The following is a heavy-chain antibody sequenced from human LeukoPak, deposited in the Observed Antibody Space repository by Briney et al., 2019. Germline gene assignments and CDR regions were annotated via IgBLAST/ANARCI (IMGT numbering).Heavy chain of an antibody. J-gene: IGHJ6*02. V-gene: IGHV3-9*01. CDR3: AKDVRELSTHYYYGMDV. D-gene: IGHD3-16*02. Sequence: PGGSLRLSCAASGFTFDDYAMHWVRQAPGKGLEWVSGISWNSGSIGYADSVKGRFTISRDNAKNSLYLQMNSLRAEDTALYYCAKDVRELSTHYYYGMDVWGQGTTVTVSS. CDR2: ISWNSGSI. CDR1: GFTFDDYA.